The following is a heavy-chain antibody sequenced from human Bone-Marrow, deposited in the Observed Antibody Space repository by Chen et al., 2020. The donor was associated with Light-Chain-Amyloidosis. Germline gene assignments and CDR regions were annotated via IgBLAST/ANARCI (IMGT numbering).Heavy chain of an antibody. CDR3: AKDISYDDILPGYPADAFDI. D-gene: IGHD3-9*01. CDR1: GFAFSSYA. J-gene: IGHJ3*02. Sequence: EVQLVESGGGLLQRGGSLRPPFAAPGFAFSSYAMSWVRQAPGKGLEWVSTISGSGGSRYYGDSVKGRLTISRDNSKNALFLQMNSLRAEDTAVYYCAKDISYDDILPGYPADAFDIWGQGTMVTVSS. V-gene: IGHV3-23*04. CDR2: ISGSGGSR.